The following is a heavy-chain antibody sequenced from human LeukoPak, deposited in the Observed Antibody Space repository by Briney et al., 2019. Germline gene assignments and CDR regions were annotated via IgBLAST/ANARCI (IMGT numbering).Heavy chain of an antibody. V-gene: IGHV3-49*04. D-gene: IGHD2-21*01. Sequence: GGSLRLSCTASGFTFGDYAMSWVRQAPGKGLEWVGFIRSKAYGGTTEYAASVKGRFTISRDDSKSIAYLQMNSLKTEDTVVYYCTRGIMAIPLSRLGPLFDYWGQGTLVTVSS. CDR1: GFTFGDYA. J-gene: IGHJ4*02. CDR2: IRSKAYGGTT. CDR3: TRGIMAIPLSRLGPLFDY.